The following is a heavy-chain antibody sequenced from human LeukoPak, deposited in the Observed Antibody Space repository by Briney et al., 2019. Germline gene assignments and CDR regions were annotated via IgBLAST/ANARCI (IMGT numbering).Heavy chain of an antibody. CDR2: INHSGST. J-gene: IGHJ4*02. V-gene: IGHV4-34*01. CDR1: GGSFSGYY. CDR3: ARTRRDGYYFDY. D-gene: IGHD5-24*01. Sequence: SETLSLTCAVYGGSFSGYYWSWIRQPPGKGLEWIGEINHSGSTNYNPSLKSRVTISVDTSKNQFSLKLNSVTAADTAVYYCARTRRDGYYFDYWGQGTLVTVSS.